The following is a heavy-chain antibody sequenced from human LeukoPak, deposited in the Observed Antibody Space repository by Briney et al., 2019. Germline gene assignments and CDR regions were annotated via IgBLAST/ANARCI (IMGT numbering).Heavy chain of an antibody. CDR3: ARGLPSVWFGELLYHDAFDI. CDR2: MYYSGTT. V-gene: IGHV4-59*01. D-gene: IGHD3-10*01. CDR1: GDSINVYS. J-gene: IGHJ3*02. Sequence: SETLSLTCTVSGDSINVYSWNWIRQSPGKGLEWNAYMYYSGTTNYNPSLENRVAISLDLSRHQFSLRLNSVTAADTAVYYCARGLPSVWFGELLYHDAFDIWGQGTMVTVSS.